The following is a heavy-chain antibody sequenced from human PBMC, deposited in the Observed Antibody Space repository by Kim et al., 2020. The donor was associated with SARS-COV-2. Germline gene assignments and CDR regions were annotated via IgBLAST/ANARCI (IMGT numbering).Heavy chain of an antibody. J-gene: IGHJ4*02. Sequence: ASVKVSCKASGYKLTGYAIHLVRQAPGQGLEWMGRINPDSGGTKHAQKFKGRVTMTTDTSISTAYMELSSLRSDDTAVYYCARAGSYKYSNVDDWGQGTLVTVSS. D-gene: IGHD1-26*01. CDR3: ARAGSYKYSNVDD. V-gene: IGHV1-2*06. CDR1: GYKLTGYA. CDR2: INPDSGGT.